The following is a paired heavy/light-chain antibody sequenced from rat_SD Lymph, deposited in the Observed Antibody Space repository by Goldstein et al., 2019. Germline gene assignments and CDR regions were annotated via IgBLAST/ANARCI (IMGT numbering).Light chain of an antibody. V-gene: IGKV2S25*01. Sequence: DVVLTQTPPTLSATIGQSVSISCRSSQSLLHSNGNTYLNWLLQRPGQPPQLLIYLVSRLESGVPNRFSGSGSGTDFTLKISGVEAEDLGVYYCVQSTHAPPTFGGGTKLELK. CDR2: LVS. CDR3: VQSTHAPPT. J-gene: IGKJ1*01. CDR1: QSLLHSNGNTY.
Heavy chain of an antibody. V-gene: IGHV5-29*01. CDR2: ISYDGSST. Sequence: EVQLVESGGGLVQPGRSMKLSCAASGFTFSNYGMAWVRQAPTKGLEWVATISYDGSSTYYRDSVKGRFTISRDNAKSTLYLQMNSLRSEDTATYYCTRAAFNWFAYWGQGTLVTVSS. CDR1: GFTFSNYG. CDR3: TRAAFNWFAY. J-gene: IGHJ3*01.